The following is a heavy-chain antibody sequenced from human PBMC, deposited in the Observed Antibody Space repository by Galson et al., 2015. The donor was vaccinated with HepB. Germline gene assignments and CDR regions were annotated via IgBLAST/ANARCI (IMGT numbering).Heavy chain of an antibody. CDR1: GFTFNSYA. CDR3: AKGVGFGSSWLAF. V-gene: IGHV3-23*01. J-gene: IGHJ4*02. CDR2: VNGRAGIA. Sequence: SLRLSCAASGFTFNSYAMTWVRQAPGSGLEWVSSVNGRAGIAYYADSVKGRFTISRDNSNNMLYLQLDSLTAEDTALYYCAKGVGFGSSWLAFWGRGTLVTVSA. D-gene: IGHD6-13*01.